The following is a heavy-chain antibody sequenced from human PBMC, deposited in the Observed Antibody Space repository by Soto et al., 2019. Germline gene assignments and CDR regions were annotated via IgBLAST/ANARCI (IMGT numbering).Heavy chain of an antibody. J-gene: IGHJ6*02. CDR3: ARADYEILTGSYAMDV. D-gene: IGHD3-9*01. Sequence: SETLSLTCTVSDDFISSYYWNWIRQPAGKGLERIGRVSTNGATNYNPSLESRVTMSVDTSKNQFSLKLTSVTAADTAVYFCARADYEILTGSYAMDVWGQGTTVTVSS. V-gene: IGHV4-4*07. CDR2: VSTNGAT. CDR1: DDFISSYY.